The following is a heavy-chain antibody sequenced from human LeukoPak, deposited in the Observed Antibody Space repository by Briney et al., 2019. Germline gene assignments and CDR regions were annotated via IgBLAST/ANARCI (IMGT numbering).Heavy chain of an antibody. Sequence: PSETLSLTCAVSGYSISSGYYWGWIRQPPGKGLEWIGSIYHSGSTYYNPSLKSRVTISVDTSKNQFSLKLSSVTAADTAVYYCARHYFFWSGSKWFDPWGQGTLVTVSP. V-gene: IGHV4-38-2*01. CDR1: GYSISSGYY. CDR3: ARHYFFWSGSKWFDP. CDR2: IYHSGST. J-gene: IGHJ5*02. D-gene: IGHD3-3*01.